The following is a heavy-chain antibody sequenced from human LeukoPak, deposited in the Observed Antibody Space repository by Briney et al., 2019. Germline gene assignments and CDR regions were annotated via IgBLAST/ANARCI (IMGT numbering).Heavy chain of an antibody. V-gene: IGHV3-23*01. CDR3: AKRAGFSSGWYEGDAFDI. D-gene: IGHD6-19*01. CDR1: GFTFSSYA. Sequence: GGSLRLSCAASGFTFSSYAMSWVRQAPGKGLEWVSAISGSGGSTYYADSVKGRFTISRDNSKNTLYLQMNSLKAEDTAVYYCAKRAGFSSGWYEGDAFDIWGQGTMVTVSS. CDR2: ISGSGGST. J-gene: IGHJ3*02.